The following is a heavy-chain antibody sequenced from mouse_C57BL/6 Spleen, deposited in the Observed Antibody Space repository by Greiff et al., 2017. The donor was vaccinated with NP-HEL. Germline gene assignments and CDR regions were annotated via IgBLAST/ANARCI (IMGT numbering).Heavy chain of an antibody. Sequence: EVKLVESGEGLVKPGGSLKLSCAASGFTFSSYAMSWVRQTPEKRLEWVAYISSGGDYIYYADTVKGRFTISRANARNTLYLQMSSLKSEDTAMYYCTRITTVVATGAMDYWGQGTSVTVSS. V-gene: IGHV5-9-1*02. CDR3: TRITTVVATGAMDY. CDR1: GFTFSSYA. D-gene: IGHD1-1*01. CDR2: ISSGGDYI. J-gene: IGHJ4*01.